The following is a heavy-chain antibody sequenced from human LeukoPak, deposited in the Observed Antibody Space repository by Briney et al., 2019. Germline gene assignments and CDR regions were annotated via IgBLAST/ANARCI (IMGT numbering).Heavy chain of an antibody. CDR1: GFTFSSYG. Sequence: GGSLRLSCAASGFTFSSYGMHWVRQAPGKGLEWVAVIWYDGSNKYYADSVKGRFTISRDNSKNTLYLQMNSLRAEDTAVYYCAGDAYGDYVEGFDYWGQGTLVTVSS. CDR3: AGDAYGDYVEGFDY. V-gene: IGHV3-33*01. CDR2: IWYDGSNK. D-gene: IGHD4-17*01. J-gene: IGHJ4*02.